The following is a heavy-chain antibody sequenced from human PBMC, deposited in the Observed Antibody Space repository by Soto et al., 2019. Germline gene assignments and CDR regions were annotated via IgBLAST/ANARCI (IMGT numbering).Heavy chain of an antibody. D-gene: IGHD4-4*01. CDR2: IYYSGST. Sequence: SETLSLTCTVSGGSISSYYWSWIRQPPGKGLEWIGYIYYSGSTNYNPSLKSRVTISVDTSKNQFSLKLSSVTAADTAVYYCASTGLHPPFGYYYYYMDVWGKGTTVTVSS. CDR1: GGSISSYY. CDR3: ASTGLHPPFGYYYYYMDV. J-gene: IGHJ6*03. V-gene: IGHV4-59*01.